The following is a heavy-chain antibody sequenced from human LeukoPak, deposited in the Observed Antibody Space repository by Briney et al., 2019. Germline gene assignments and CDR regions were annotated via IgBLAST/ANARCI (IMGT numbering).Heavy chain of an antibody. CDR2: IYPGDSDT. CDR1: GYSFTSYW. Sequence: GESLKISCKGSGYSFTSYWIGWVRQMPGKGLEWMGIIYPGDSDTRYSPSFQGQVTLSADKSISTAYLQWSSLKASDTAMYYCASAGDSSGYYYFSAFDSWGQGTMVTVSS. CDR3: ASAGDSSGYYYFSAFDS. V-gene: IGHV5-51*01. D-gene: IGHD3-22*01. J-gene: IGHJ3*02.